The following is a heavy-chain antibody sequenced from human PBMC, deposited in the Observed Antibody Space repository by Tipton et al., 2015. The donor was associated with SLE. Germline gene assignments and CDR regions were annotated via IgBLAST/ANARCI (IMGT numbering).Heavy chain of an antibody. CDR1: GFTFSTYN. V-gene: IGHV3-21*01. CDR2: ISSSSSYI. CDR3: AKGMGSSRVL. D-gene: IGHD6-13*01. J-gene: IGHJ1*01. Sequence: SLRLSCAASGFTFSTYNMNWVRQAPGKGLEWVSSISSSSSYIYYADSVKGRFTISRDNAKNSLYLQMNSLRAEDTAVYYCAKGMGSSRVLWGQGTLVTVSS.